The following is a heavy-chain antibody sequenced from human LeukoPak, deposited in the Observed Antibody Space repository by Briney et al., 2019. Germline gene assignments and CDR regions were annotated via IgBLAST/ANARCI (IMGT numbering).Heavy chain of an antibody. CDR1: GFTFSDYY. J-gene: IGHJ6*03. Sequence: GGSLRLSCAASGFTFSDYYMSWIRQAPGKGLEWVSYISSSGSTIYYADSVKGRFTISRDNAKNSLHLQMNSLRAEDTAVYYCARVLVVAAIWDHMDVWGKGTTVTISS. D-gene: IGHD2-15*01. V-gene: IGHV3-11*01. CDR3: ARVLVVAAIWDHMDV. CDR2: ISSSGSTI.